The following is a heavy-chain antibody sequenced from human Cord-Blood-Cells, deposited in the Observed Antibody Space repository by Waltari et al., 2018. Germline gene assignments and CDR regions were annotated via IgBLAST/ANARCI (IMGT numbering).Heavy chain of an antibody. V-gene: IGHV3-74*01. D-gene: IGHD3-10*01. CDR3: ARGGIRFGELYYFDY. Sequence: EVQLVESGGGLVQPGGSLRLSCAASGFTFSSYWMHWVRQAPGKGLVGVSRINRDGSSTSYADSVKGRFTISRDNAKNTLYLQMNSLRAEDTAVYYCARGGIRFGELYYFDYWGQGTLVTVSS. J-gene: IGHJ4*02. CDR2: INRDGSST. CDR1: GFTFSSYW.